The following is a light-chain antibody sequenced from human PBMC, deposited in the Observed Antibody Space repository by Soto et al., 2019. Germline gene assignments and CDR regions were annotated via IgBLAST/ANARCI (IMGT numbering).Light chain of an antibody. V-gene: IGKV1-6*01. CDR1: QDIRNE. Sequence: AIQMTQSPSSLSASVGDRVTITCRASQDIRNELGWYQQKPGKAPKALIYGVSSLQSGAPSRFSGSGSGTDFTLTISSLQPEDFATYYCLQDHNYPRTFGQGTKVEIK. CDR3: LQDHNYPRT. J-gene: IGKJ1*01. CDR2: GVS.